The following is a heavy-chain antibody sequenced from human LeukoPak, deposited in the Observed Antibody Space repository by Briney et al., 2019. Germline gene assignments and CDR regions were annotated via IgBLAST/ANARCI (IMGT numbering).Heavy chain of an antibody. CDR2: IYYTGNT. V-gene: IGHV4-59*01. CDR1: GGSISSYY. CDR3: ASLAGYSSSWYVNY. Sequence: SETLSLTCTVSGGSISSYYWSWIRQPPGKGLEWIGYIYYTGNTNYNPSLRSRVTISVDTSKNQFSLKLSSVTAADTAVYYCASLAGYSSSWYVNYWGQGSLVTVSS. D-gene: IGHD6-13*01. J-gene: IGHJ4*02.